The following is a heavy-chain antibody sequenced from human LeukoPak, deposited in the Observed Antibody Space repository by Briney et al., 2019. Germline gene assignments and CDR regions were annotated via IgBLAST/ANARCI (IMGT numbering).Heavy chain of an antibody. D-gene: IGHD2-2*01. CDR2: INPSGGST. CDR1: GYTFTSYY. Sequence: ASVKVSCKASGYTFTSYYMHWVRQAPGQGLEWMGIINPSGGSTSYAQKFQGRVTMTRDMSTSTDYMELSSLRSEDTAVYYCARDLGSTSFYGGDWFDPWGQGTLVTVSS. V-gene: IGHV1-46*01. CDR3: ARDLGSTSFYGGDWFDP. J-gene: IGHJ5*02.